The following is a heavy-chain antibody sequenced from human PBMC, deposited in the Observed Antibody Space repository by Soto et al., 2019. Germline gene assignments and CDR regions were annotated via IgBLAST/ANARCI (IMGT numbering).Heavy chain of an antibody. CDR3: ARRMHFSASRPVDYFDY. V-gene: IGHV5-10-1*03. Sequence: EVQLVQSGTEVKKPGESLRISCQGSGYTFTSYWITWVRQMPGKGLEWMGTIDPFDSETNYSPSFQGHVTISADKSISTAYLQWSSLRASDTAMYYCARRMHFSASRPVDYFDYWGQGTLVTVSS. CDR2: IDPFDSET. CDR1: GYTFTSYW. D-gene: IGHD3-3*02. J-gene: IGHJ4*02.